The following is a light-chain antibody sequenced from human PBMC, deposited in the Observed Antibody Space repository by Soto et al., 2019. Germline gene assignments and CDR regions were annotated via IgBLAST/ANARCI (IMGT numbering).Light chain of an antibody. V-gene: IGKV3-20*01. J-gene: IGKJ5*01. CDR2: DTS. Sequence: EIVMTQSPATLSVSPGERSTLSCRASQSLSNSFIAWYQQKPGQAPRLLIYDTSSRATGIPDRFSGSGSGTDFTLTISRLEPEDFSVFYCQQYGTSEIIFGQGTRLEI. CDR3: QQYGTSEII. CDR1: QSLSNSF.